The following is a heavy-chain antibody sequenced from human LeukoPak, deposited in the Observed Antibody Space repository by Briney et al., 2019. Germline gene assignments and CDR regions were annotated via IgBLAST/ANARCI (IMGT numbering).Heavy chain of an antibody. CDR2: IYYSGST. CDR3: ASPDY. J-gene: IGHJ4*02. Sequence: ASETLSLTCTVSGGSISSSRYYWGWIRQPPGRGLEWVGSIYYSGSTYYNPSLKSRVTISVDTSKNQFSLKLSSVTAADTAVYYCASPDYWGQGTLVTVSS. CDR1: GGSISSSRYY. V-gene: IGHV4-39*01.